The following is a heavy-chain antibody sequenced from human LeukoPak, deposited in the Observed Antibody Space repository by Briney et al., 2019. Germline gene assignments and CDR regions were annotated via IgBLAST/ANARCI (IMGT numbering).Heavy chain of an antibody. V-gene: IGHV4-39*02. CDR1: GGSISSSSYY. Sequence: SEALSLTCTVSGGSISSSSYYWGWIRQPPGKGLEWIGSIYYSGSTYYNPSLKSRVTISVDTSKNQFSLKLSSVTAADTAVYYCAREDFTYYYDSSGPLDYWGQGTLVTVSS. CDR2: IYYSGST. D-gene: IGHD3-22*01. CDR3: AREDFTYYYDSSGPLDY. J-gene: IGHJ4*02.